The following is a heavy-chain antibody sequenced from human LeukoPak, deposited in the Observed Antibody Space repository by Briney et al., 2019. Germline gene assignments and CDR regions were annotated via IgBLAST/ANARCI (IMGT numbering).Heavy chain of an antibody. Sequence: PGGSLRLSCAASGFTFSSYWMSWVRQAPGKGLEWVANIKQDGSEKYYVDSVKGRFTISRDNAKNSLYLQMNSLRAEDTAVYYCAKAAYCSGGSCYSGYYYGMDVWGQGTTVTVSS. J-gene: IGHJ6*02. V-gene: IGHV3-7*03. CDR1: GFTFSSYW. D-gene: IGHD2-15*01. CDR3: AKAAYCSGGSCYSGYYYGMDV. CDR2: IKQDGSEK.